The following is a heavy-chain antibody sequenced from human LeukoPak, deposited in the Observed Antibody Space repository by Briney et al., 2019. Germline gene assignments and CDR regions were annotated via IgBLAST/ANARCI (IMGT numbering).Heavy chain of an antibody. CDR3: ARDWRINWFDP. J-gene: IGHJ5*02. CDR1: GGSISSTSYY. D-gene: IGHD2/OR15-2a*01. CDR2: MYYSGNT. V-gene: IGHV4-39*07. Sequence: SETLSLTCTVSGGSISSTSYYWGWIRQPPGKGLEWIGSMYYSGNTYYNPSLKSRVTISIDTSENQFSLKLSSITAADTAVYYCARDWRINWFDPWGQGTLVTVSS.